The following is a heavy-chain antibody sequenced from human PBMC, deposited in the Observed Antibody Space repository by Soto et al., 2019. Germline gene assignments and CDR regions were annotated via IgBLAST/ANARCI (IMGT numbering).Heavy chain of an antibody. CDR2: IIPLFGTP. D-gene: IGHD2-21*02. Sequence: QVQLVQSGAEVRKPGSSLRVSCKSSGATFSTTGISWVRQAPGQGLEWMGGIIPLFGTPKYARKFQGRVSMTADESTNTVYMELNRLRPDDAAVYYCARASPVICGGDPCYRLDSSFDSWGQGSLVIFSS. CDR3: ARASPVICGGDPCYRLDSSFDS. V-gene: IGHV1-69*01. CDR1: GATFSTTG. J-gene: IGHJ5*01.